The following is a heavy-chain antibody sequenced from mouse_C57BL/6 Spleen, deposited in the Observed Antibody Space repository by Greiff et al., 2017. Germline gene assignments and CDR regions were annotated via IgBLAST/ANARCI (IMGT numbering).Heavy chain of an antibody. V-gene: IGHV1-80*01. CDR3: ARGVGSRYFDY. J-gene: IGHJ2*01. Sequence: QVHVKQSGAELVKPGASVKISCKASGYAFSSYWMNWVKQRPGKGLEWIGQIYPGDGDTNYNGKFKGKATLTVDKSSSTAYMQLSSLTSEDSAVYFCARGVGSRYFDYWGQGTTLTVSS. CDR1: GYAFSSYW. D-gene: IGHD1-1*01. CDR2: IYPGDGDT.